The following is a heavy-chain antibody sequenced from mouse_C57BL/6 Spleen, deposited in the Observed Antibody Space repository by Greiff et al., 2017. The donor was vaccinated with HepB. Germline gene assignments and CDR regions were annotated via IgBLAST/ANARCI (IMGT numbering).Heavy chain of an antibody. Sequence: QVQLQQPGAELVMPGASVKLSCKASGYTFTSYWMHWVKQRPGQGLEWIGEIDPSDSYTNYNQKFKGKSTLTVDKSSSTAYMQLSRLTSEDSAVYYCARRSYYGSSPWYFDVWGTGTTVTVSS. J-gene: IGHJ1*03. D-gene: IGHD1-1*01. CDR3: ARRSYYGSSPWYFDV. CDR1: GYTFTSYW. CDR2: IDPSDSYT. V-gene: IGHV1-69*01.